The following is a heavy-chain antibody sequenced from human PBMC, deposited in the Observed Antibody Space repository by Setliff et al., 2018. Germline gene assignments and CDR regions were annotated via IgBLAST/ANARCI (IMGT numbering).Heavy chain of an antibody. J-gene: IGHJ3*02. CDR1: GYSFTDYW. Sequence: GESLKISCKGSGYSFTDYWIGWVRQMPGEGLEWMGIIHPSNSDTVYSPSFQGQVTISADRSITTAYLQWSSLKASDTAIYYCARNRVALYDAFDIWGQGTLVTVSS. CDR2: IHPSNSDT. V-gene: IGHV5-51*01. CDR3: ARNRVALYDAFDI. D-gene: IGHD5-12*01.